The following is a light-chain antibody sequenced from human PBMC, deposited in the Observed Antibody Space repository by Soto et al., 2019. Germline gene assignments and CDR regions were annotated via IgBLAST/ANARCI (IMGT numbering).Light chain of an antibody. J-gene: IGLJ1*01. CDR2: DVT. V-gene: IGLV2-14*03. CDR1: SSDVGGYNY. CDR3: SSYAGSSTLYV. Sequence: QAVVTQPASVSGSPGQSISISCTGTSSDVGGYNYVSWYQQYPGKAPKLIIYDVTIRPSGVSNRFSGSKSGNTASLAISGLQAGDEADYFCSSYAGSSTLYVFGSGTKLTVL.